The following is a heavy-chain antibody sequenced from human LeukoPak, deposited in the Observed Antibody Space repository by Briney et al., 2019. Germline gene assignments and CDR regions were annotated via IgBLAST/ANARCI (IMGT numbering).Heavy chain of an antibody. J-gene: IGHJ6*02. CDR3: VRRSIETNYAMDV. CDR1: GFTFSSYW. Sequence: GGSLRLSCAASGFTFSSYWMSWVRQAPGNGLEWVANIKQDGSEKYYVDSVKGRFTISRDNAKNSLYLQMNSLRAEDTAVYYCVRRSIETNYAMDVWGQGTTVTVSS. V-gene: IGHV3-7*01. CDR2: IKQDGSEK. D-gene: IGHD6-6*01.